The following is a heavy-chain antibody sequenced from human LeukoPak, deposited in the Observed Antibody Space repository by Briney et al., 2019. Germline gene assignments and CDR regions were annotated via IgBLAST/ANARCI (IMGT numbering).Heavy chain of an antibody. V-gene: IGHV1-2*02. D-gene: IGHD5-24*01. J-gene: IGHJ4*02. CDR2: INPNSGGT. CDR1: GYTFTAYY. CDR3: ARARRDGYNYDYLDF. Sequence: ASVKVSCKASGYTFTAYYMYWVRQAPGQGLEWMGWINPNSGGTNYAQKFQDRVTMTRDTSIGTAYVELSRLRSDDTAVYYCARARRDGYNYDYLDFWGQGTLATVSS.